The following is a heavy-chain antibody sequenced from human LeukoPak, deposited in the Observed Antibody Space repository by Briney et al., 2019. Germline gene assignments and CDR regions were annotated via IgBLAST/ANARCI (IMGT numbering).Heavy chain of an antibody. CDR1: GYTLTELS. J-gene: IGHJ4*02. D-gene: IGHD3-10*01. V-gene: IGHV1-24*01. CDR2: FDPEDGET. Sequence: EASVKVPCKVSGYTLTELSMHWVRQAPGKGLEWMGRFDPEDGETIYAQKFQGRVTMTADTSTDTVYMELSSLRSEDTAVYYCATEGKMVRGVYTDYWGQGTLVTVSS. CDR3: ATEGKMVRGVYTDY.